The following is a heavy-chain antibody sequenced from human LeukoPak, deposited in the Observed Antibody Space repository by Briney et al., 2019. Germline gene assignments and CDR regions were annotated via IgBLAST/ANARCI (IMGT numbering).Heavy chain of an antibody. CDR2: ISAYNGDA. J-gene: IGHJ6*02. D-gene: IGHD2-2*01. V-gene: IGHV1-18*01. CDR3: ARDREITSSYSAYFFGMDV. CDR1: GYTFTSYG. Sequence: GASVKVSCKASGYTFTSYGVSWVRQAPGEGLEWMGWISAYNGDATYAQRVQGRLTMTTDTSTSTAYMELRSLRSDDTAVYFCARDREITSSYSAYFFGMDVWGQGTTVTVSS.